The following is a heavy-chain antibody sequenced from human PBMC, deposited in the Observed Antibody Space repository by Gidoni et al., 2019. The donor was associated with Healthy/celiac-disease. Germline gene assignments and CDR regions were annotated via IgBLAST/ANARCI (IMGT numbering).Heavy chain of an antibody. CDR1: GGTFSSYS. Sequence: QVQLVQSGAEVKKPGSSVKVSCKASGGTFSSYSITWVRQAPGQGLEWMGGIIPIFGTANYAQKFQGRVTITADKSTSTAYMELSSLRSEDTAVYYCARALEMATITPDAFDIWGQGTMVTVSS. D-gene: IGHD5-12*01. CDR3: ARALEMATITPDAFDI. CDR2: IIPIFGTA. J-gene: IGHJ3*02. V-gene: IGHV1-69*06.